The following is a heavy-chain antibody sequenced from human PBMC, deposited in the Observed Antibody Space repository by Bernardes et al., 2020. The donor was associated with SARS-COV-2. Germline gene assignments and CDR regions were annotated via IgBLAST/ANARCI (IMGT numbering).Heavy chain of an antibody. CDR1: GGSISSYY. J-gene: IGHJ4*02. V-gene: IGHV4-59*08. CDR3: ARLRADSLWGGFDS. CDR2: IYYSGST. D-gene: IGHD1-26*01. Sequence: SETLSLTCTVSGGSISSYYLSWIRQPPGKELEWIAYIYYSGSTDYNTSLKSRVTISIDTSKNQFSLKLSSVTAADTAMYYCARLRADSLWGGFDSWGQGTLVSVSS.